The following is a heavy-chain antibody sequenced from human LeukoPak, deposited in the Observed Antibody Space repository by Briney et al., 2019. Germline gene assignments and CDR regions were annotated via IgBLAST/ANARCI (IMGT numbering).Heavy chain of an antibody. CDR3: ATSIAARPGVRDNDAFDI. Sequence: GGSLRLSCAAFGFTFIIYGMNWVRQAPGKGLDWVSGISDSGNSTYYADSVKGRFTISRDNSKNTLYLQMNSLRAEDPAVYYCATSIAARPGVRDNDAFDIWGQETMVTVSS. CDR1: GFTFIIYG. J-gene: IGHJ3*02. V-gene: IGHV3-23*01. D-gene: IGHD6-6*01. CDR2: ISDSGNST.